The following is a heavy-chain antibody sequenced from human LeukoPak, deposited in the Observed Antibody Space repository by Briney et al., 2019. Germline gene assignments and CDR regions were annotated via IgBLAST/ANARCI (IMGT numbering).Heavy chain of an antibody. J-gene: IGHJ4*02. D-gene: IGHD2-2*02. CDR1: GGTFSSCA. CDR2: IILICGTA. Sequence: GASVKVSCKASGGTFSSCAISWVRQAPGQGLEWMGGIILICGTANYAQKFQGRVTITADESTSTAYMDLSSLRSEATDVYSCRWSRVLYGRGGDYFDYWGQGALVTVSS. V-gene: IGHV1-69*13. CDR3: RWSRVLYGRGGDYFDY.